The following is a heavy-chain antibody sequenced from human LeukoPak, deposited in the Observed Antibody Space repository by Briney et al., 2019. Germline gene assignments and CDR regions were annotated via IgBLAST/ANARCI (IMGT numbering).Heavy chain of an antibody. D-gene: IGHD7-27*01. CDR2: ISGSGGST. J-gene: IGHJ4*02. Sequence: PGGSLRLSCAASGFTFSSYATSWVRQAPGKGLEWVSAISGSGGSTYYADSVKGRFTISRDNSKNTLYLQMNSLRAEDTAVYYCATKTPRLGYFDYWGQGTLVTVSS. CDR3: ATKTPRLGYFDY. V-gene: IGHV3-23*01. CDR1: GFTFSSYA.